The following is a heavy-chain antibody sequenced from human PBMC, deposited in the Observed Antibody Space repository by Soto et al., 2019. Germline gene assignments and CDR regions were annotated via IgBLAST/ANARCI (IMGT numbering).Heavy chain of an antibody. Sequence: QVQLQESGPGLVKPSQTLSLTCTVSGGSIKSNDYYWNWIRQHPEKGLEWIGYTYSSGSTYYNPSLKSRGTMSVDTSKNHFSLRLTSVTATDTTVYYCARAIRIVHLKGPTTATFDSWGQGTLFSVSS. CDR2: TYSSGST. CDR1: GGSIKSNDYY. J-gene: IGHJ3*02. CDR3: ARAIRIVHLKGPTTATFDS. D-gene: IGHD1-1*01. V-gene: IGHV4-31*03.